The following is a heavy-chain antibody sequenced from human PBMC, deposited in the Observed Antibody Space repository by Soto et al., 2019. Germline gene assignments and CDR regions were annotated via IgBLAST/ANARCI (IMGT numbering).Heavy chain of an antibody. CDR2: ISGSGSHI. CDR3: ARARPDIVMVVGATPGYYGMDL. V-gene: IGHV3-11*01. J-gene: IGHJ6*02. Sequence: GGSLRLSCAASGFIFSGYYMTWIRQAPGKGLEWVSYISGSGSHIYYADSVKGRFTISRDNAKNSLYLQLNSLRVEDTAVYYCARARPDIVMVVGATPGYYGMDLWGQGTTVTVYS. CDR1: GFIFSGYY. D-gene: IGHD2-15*01.